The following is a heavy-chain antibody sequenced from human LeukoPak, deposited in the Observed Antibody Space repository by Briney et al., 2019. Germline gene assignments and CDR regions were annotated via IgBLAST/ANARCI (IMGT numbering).Heavy chain of an antibody. J-gene: IGHJ4*02. CDR1: GGSISSYY. CDR3: ARAHDFWSGYLPHAFDY. D-gene: IGHD3-3*01. V-gene: IGHV4-59*01. Sequence: SETLSLTCTVSGGSISSYYWRWIRQPPGKGLEWIGYIYYSGSTNYNPSLKSRVTVSVDTSKNQFSLKLSSVTAADTAVYYCARAHDFWSGYLPHAFDYWGQGTLVTVSS. CDR2: IYYSGST.